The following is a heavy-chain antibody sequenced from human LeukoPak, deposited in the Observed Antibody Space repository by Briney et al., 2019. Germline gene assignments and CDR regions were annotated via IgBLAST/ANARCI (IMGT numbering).Heavy chain of an antibody. J-gene: IGHJ4*02. CDR2: INHSGST. CDR3: ARAKEDYYGSGSFDY. V-gene: IGHV4-34*01. Sequence: SETLSLTCAVYGGSFSGYYWSWIRQPPGKGLEWIGEINHSGSTNYNPSLKSRVTISVDTPKNQFSLKLSSVTAADTAVYYCARAKEDYYGSGSFDYWGQGTLVTVSS. CDR1: GGSFSGYY. D-gene: IGHD3-10*01.